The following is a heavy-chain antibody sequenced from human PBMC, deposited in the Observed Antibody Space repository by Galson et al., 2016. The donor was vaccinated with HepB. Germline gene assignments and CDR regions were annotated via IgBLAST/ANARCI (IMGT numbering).Heavy chain of an antibody. D-gene: IGHD2-15*01. CDR2: IYYTEIT. Sequence: TLSLTCSVSGGSISSGDYYWTWIRHHPGKGLEWIGYIYYTEITYYNPSLKSRLTISVDTSKSQFSLNLNSVTAADTAVYYCAASALYCSAGSCHSGALDVWGQGILVTVSS. CDR3: AASALYCSAGSCHSGALDV. V-gene: IGHV4-31*03. J-gene: IGHJ4*02. CDR1: GGSISSGDYY.